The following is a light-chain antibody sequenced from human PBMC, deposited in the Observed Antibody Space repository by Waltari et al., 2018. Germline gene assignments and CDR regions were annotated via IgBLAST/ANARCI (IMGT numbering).Light chain of an antibody. V-gene: IGKV3-20*01. CDR3: QHYVRLPAT. Sequence: EIALTQSPGPLSLSPGEGATLSCRASQSISSYLAWYQQKPGQAPRLLMYRASRRATGIPDRFSGSGSGTDFSLTISRLEPEDSAVYYCQHYVRLPATFGQGTKVEVK. J-gene: IGKJ1*01. CDR2: RAS. CDR1: QSISSY.